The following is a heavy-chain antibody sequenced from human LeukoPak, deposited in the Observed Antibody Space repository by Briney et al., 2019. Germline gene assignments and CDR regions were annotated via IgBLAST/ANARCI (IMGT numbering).Heavy chain of an antibody. J-gene: IGHJ3*02. CDR3: ARASYYYDSSRAFDI. CDR2: IYYSGST. D-gene: IGHD3-22*01. Sequence: SETLSLTCTVSGGSISSYYWSWIRQPPGKGLEWIGYIYYSGSTNYNPSLKSRVTISVDTSKNQFSLKLSSVTAADTAVYYCARASYYYDSSRAFDIWGQGTMVAVSS. CDR1: GGSISSYY. V-gene: IGHV4-59*01.